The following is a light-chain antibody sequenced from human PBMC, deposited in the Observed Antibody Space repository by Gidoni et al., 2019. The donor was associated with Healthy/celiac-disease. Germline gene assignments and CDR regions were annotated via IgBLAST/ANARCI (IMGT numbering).Light chain of an antibody. V-gene: IGKV3-20*01. J-gene: IGKJ2*02. Sequence: EIVLTQSPGTLSLSPGERATLSCRASQSVSSSYLAWYQQKPGQAPSLLIYGASSRATGIPDRFSGSGSGTDFTITISRLEPEDFAVYYCQQYGNSRRCTFGQGTKLEIK. CDR1: QSVSSSY. CDR3: QQYGNSRRCT. CDR2: GAS.